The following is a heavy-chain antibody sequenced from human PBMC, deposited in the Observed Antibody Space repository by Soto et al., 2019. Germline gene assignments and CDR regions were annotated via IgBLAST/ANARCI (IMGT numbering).Heavy chain of an antibody. V-gene: IGHV1-18*01. Sequence: QVQLVQSGAEVKKPGASVKVSCKASGYTFTSYGIIWVRQAPGQGLEWMGWISAYNGNTNYAQKLQGRVTMTTDTSTSRAYMELRSLRSDDTAVYYCARDGYYDSSGYRSDFDYWGQGTLVTVSS. CDR2: ISAYNGNT. CDR3: ARDGYYDSSGYRSDFDY. D-gene: IGHD3-22*01. CDR1: GYTFTSYG. J-gene: IGHJ4*02.